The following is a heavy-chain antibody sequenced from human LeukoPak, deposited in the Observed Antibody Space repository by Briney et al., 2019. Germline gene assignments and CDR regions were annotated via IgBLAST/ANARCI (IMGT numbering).Heavy chain of an antibody. J-gene: IGHJ4*02. CDR2: ISGSGGST. D-gene: IGHD3-22*01. CDR3: AKDRVPTMIKGYFDY. CDR1: GFTFSSSA. V-gene: IGHV3-23*01. Sequence: GGSRRLSCAASGFTFSSSAISWVRQARGKGLESVSAISGSGGSTYYADSVKGRFAISRDNSKNTLYLQMNSLRAEDTAVYYCAKDRVPTMIKGYFDYWGQGTLVTVSS.